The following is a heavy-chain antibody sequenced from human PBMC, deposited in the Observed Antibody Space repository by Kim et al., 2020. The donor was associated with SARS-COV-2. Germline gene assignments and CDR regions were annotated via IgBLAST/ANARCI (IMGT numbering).Heavy chain of an antibody. J-gene: IGHJ5*02. Sequence: ASVKVSCKASGYTFTSYGISWVRQAPGQGLEWMGWISAYNGNTNYAQKLQGRVTMTTDTSTSTAYMELRSLRSDDTAMYYCARFAEEWVAAAGRGAGDNWFDPWGQGTLVTVSS. CDR1: GYTFTSYG. CDR3: ARFAEEWVAAAGRGAGDNWFDP. V-gene: IGHV1-18*04. D-gene: IGHD6-13*01. CDR2: ISAYNGNT.